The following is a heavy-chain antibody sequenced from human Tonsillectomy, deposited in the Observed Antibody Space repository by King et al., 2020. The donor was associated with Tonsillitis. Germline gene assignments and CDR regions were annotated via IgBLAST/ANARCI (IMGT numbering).Heavy chain of an antibody. D-gene: IGHD6-13*01. CDR2: IIPFFTAP. Sequence: QLVQSGAEVKNPGSSVKVYCKASGGTFRNYIVSWVRQAPGQGLEWMGGIIPFFTAPHYGQKFQGRVTFIADESTRTVYMELSSLRSDDTAVYYCAAGAAPATPAPPTSYYLYTDVWGQWTTVIVSS. CDR3: AAGAAPATPAPPTSYYLYTDV. CDR1: GGTFRNYI. J-gene: IGHJ6*03. V-gene: IGHV1-69*01.